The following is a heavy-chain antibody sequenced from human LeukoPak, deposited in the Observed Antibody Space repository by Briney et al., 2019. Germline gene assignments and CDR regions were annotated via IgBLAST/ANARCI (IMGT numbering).Heavy chain of an antibody. Sequence: SETLSLTCSVSGSSISTYYWSWIRQPPGKGLEWIGYIYYSGSTNYNPSLKSRVTISVDTSKNQFSLKLSSVTAADTAVYYCARDRGGTTGWFDPWGQGTLVTVSS. CDR2: IYYSGST. D-gene: IGHD1-7*01. J-gene: IGHJ5*02. V-gene: IGHV4-59*01. CDR3: ARDRGGTTGWFDP. CDR1: GSSISTYY.